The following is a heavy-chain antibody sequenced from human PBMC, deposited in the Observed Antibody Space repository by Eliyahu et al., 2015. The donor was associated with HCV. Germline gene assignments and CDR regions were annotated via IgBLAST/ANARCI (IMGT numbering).Heavy chain of an antibody. Sequence: QVQLVESGGGVVQPGRSLXLSCAASGFTFXXYAMPWVRQAPGKGLEWVAVISYDGSNKYYADSVKGRFTISRDNSKNTLYLQMNSLRAEDTAVYYCARGSSRPGTYYYYYGMDVWGQGTTVTVSS. CDR1: GFTFXXYA. CDR3: ARGSSRPGTYYYYYGMDV. J-gene: IGHJ6*02. V-gene: IGHV3-30-3*01. CDR2: ISYDGSNK.